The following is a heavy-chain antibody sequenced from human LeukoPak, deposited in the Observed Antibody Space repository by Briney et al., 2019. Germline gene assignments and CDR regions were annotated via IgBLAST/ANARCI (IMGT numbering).Heavy chain of an antibody. CDR2: INPSGGST. D-gene: IGHD3-22*01. Sequence: EASVKVSCKASGYTFTSYYMHWVRQAPGQGLEWMGIINPSGGSTSYAQKFQGRVTMTRDTSTSTVYMELSSLRSEDTAVYYCARDFYDSSGYYGDYWYFDLRGRGTLVTISS. CDR1: GYTFTSYY. J-gene: IGHJ2*01. V-gene: IGHV1-46*01. CDR3: ARDFYDSSGYYGDYWYFDL.